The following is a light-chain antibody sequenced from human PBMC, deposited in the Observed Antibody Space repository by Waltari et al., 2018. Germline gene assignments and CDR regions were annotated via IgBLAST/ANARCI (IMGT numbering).Light chain of an antibody. CDR2: AND. Sequence: QSVLTQPPSVSGAPGQRVTISCTGGSSIIETHYFVHWYQQLPGTAPKLLISANDSRPSGVPDRFSGSKSGTSASLAITGLQAEDEADYYCQSYDSSLRAVVFGGGTKLTVL. CDR3: QSYDSSLRAVV. J-gene: IGLJ3*02. CDR1: SSIIETHYF. V-gene: IGLV1-40*01.